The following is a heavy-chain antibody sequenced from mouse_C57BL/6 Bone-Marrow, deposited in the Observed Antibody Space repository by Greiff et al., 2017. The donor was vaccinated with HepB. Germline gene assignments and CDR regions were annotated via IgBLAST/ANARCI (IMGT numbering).Heavy chain of an antibody. CDR2: IYPRSGNT. D-gene: IGHD2-1*01. V-gene: IGHV1-81*01. CDR1: GYTFTSYG. J-gene: IGHJ3*01. Sequence: QVQLKQSGAELARPGASVKLSCKASGYTFTSYGISWVKQRTGQGLEWIGEIYPRSGNTYYNEKFKGKATLTADKSSSTAYMELRSLTSEDSAVYFCARGDGNYPRGFAYWGQGTLVTVSA. CDR3: ARGDGNYPRGFAY.